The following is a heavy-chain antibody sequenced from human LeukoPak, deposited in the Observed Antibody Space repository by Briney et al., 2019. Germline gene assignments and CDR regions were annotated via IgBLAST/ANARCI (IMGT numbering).Heavy chain of an antibody. J-gene: IGHJ4*02. D-gene: IGHD3-22*01. CDR3: ARDNRHYYDSSGYYDY. CDR2: INPSGGST. V-gene: IGHV1-46*01. Sequence: ASVKVSCKASGYTFTSYYMHWVRQAPGQGLEWMGIINPSGGSTSCAQKFQGRVTMTRDTSISTAYMELSRLRSDDTAVYYCARDNRHYYDSSGYYDYWGQGTLVTVSS. CDR1: GYTFTSYY.